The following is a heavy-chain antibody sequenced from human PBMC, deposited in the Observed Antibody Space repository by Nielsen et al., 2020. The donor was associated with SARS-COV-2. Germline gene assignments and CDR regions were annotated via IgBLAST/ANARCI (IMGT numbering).Heavy chain of an antibody. CDR2: INAGNGNT. V-gene: IGHV1-3*01. Sequence: ASVKVSCKASGYTFTSYAMHWVRQAPGQRLEWMGWINAGNGNTKYSQKFQGRVTITRDTSASTAYMELSSLRSEDTAVYYCARGRPLYKSMDVWGQGTTVTVSS. CDR1: GYTFTSYA. J-gene: IGHJ6*02. D-gene: IGHD1-14*01. CDR3: ARGRPLYKSMDV.